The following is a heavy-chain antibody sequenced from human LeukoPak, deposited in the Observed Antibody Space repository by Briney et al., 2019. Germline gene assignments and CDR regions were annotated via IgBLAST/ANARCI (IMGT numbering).Heavy chain of an antibody. CDR3: ARDYYYYDSSGYYY. Sequence: PGGSLRLSCAASGFTFSSYWMSWVRQAPGKGLEWVANIKQDGSEKYYVDSVKGRFTISRDNAKNSLYLQMNSLRAEVTAVYYCARDYYYYDSSGYYYWGQGTLVTVSS. CDR1: GFTFSSYW. CDR2: IKQDGSEK. J-gene: IGHJ4*02. D-gene: IGHD3-22*01. V-gene: IGHV3-7*01.